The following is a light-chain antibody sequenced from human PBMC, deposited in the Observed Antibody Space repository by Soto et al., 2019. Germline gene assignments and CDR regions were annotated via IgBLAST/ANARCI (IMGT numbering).Light chain of an antibody. Sequence: DIQLTQSPSLLSASVGDRVTITCRASHDISTYLAWYQQKPGKAPKLMIYEASTLQSGVPSRFSGSGSGTEFTLTIRGLLPEDFATYHCQQLNTLPFTFGQGTRL. J-gene: IGKJ5*01. V-gene: IGKV1-9*01. CDR1: HDISTY. CDR2: EAS. CDR3: QQLNTLPFT.